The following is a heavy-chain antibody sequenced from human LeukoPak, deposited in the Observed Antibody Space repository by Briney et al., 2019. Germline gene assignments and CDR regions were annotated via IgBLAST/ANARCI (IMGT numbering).Heavy chain of an antibody. CDR1: GFTFSNYW. V-gene: IGHV3-7*01. D-gene: IGHD3-22*01. CDR2: IKQDGSEK. J-gene: IGHJ6*02. CDR3: ARSETTYYYDSSVYFYYYYGMDV. Sequence: GGSLRLSCAASGFTFSNYWMTWVRQAPGKGLEWVANIKQDGSEKYYVDSVKGRFTISRDNTKNSLYLQMNSLRAEDTAVYYCARSETTYYYDSSVYFYYYYGMDVWGQGTTVTVSS.